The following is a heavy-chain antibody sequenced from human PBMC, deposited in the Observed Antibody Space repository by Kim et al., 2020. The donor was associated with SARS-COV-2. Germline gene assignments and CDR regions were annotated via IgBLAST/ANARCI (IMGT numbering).Heavy chain of an antibody. J-gene: IGHJ6*02. D-gene: IGHD3-10*01. V-gene: IGHV4-34*01. CDR2: INHSGST. CDR1: GGSFSGYY. CDR3: AVCFFGSGSYCYYGMDV. Sequence: SETLSLTCAVYGGSFSGYYWSWIRQPPGKGLEWIGEINHSGSTNYNPSLKSRVTISVDTSKNQFSLKLSSVTAADTAVYYCAVCFFGSGSYCYYGMDVWGQGTTVTVSS.